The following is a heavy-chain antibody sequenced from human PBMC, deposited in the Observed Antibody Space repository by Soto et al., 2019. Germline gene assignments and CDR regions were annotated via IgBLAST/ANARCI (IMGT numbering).Heavy chain of an antibody. CDR3: ARSDLGYSSGWYGDWFDP. CDR2: TYYRSKWYN. Sequence: SQTLSLTCAISGDSVSSNSAAWNCIRQSPSRGLEWLGRTYYRSKWYNDYAVSVKSRITINPDTSKNQFSLQLNSVTPEDTAVYYCARSDLGYSSGWYGDWFDPWGQGTLVTVSS. J-gene: IGHJ5*02. D-gene: IGHD6-19*01. CDR1: GDSVSSNSAA. V-gene: IGHV6-1*01.